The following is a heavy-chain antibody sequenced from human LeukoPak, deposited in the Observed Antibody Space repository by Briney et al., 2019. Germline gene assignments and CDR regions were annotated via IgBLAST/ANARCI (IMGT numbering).Heavy chain of an antibody. CDR2: IYYSGST. CDR1: GGSINSYY. D-gene: IGHD2-15*01. J-gene: IGHJ3*02. Sequence: SETLSLTCTVSGGSINSYYWSWIRQPPGKGLEWIGYIYYSGSTNYNPSLKSRVTISVDTSNNKYSLKLTSLTAADTAVYYCVRHLSAGRPAFDIWGQGTMVTVSS. V-gene: IGHV4-59*08. CDR3: VRHLSAGRPAFDI.